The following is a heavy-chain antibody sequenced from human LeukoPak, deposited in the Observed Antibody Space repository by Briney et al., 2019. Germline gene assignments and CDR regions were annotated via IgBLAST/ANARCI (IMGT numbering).Heavy chain of an antibody. J-gene: IGHJ4*02. CDR1: GYTFTSYY. CDR3: ARVVDDSSGYYELGADY. V-gene: IGHV1-46*01. Sequence: ASVKVSCKASGYTFTSYYMQWVRQAPGQGLEWMGIINPSGGSTSYAQKFQGRVTMTRDTSTSTVYMELSSLRSEDTAVYYCARVVDDSSGYYELGADYWGQGTLVTVSS. CDR2: INPSGGST. D-gene: IGHD3-22*01.